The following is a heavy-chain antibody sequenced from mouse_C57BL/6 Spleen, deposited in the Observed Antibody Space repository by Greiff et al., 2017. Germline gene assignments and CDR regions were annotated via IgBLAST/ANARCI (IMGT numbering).Heavy chain of an antibody. Sequence: VQLKESGPGMVKPSQSLSLTCTVTGYSITSGYDWHWIRHFPGNKLEWMGYISYSGSTNYNPSLKSRISITHDTSKNHFFLKLNSVTTEDTATYYCARGDYSNSPWFAYWGQGTLVTVSA. V-gene: IGHV3-1*01. CDR1: GYSITSGYD. CDR2: ISYSGST. D-gene: IGHD2-5*01. CDR3: ARGDYSNSPWFAY. J-gene: IGHJ3*01.